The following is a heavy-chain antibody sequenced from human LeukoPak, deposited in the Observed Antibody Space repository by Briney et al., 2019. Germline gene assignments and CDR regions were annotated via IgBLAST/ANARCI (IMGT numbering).Heavy chain of an antibody. CDR1: GFTFSSYS. V-gene: IGHV3-48*04. CDR2: ISSSRSTT. Sequence: GGSLRLSCAVSGFTFSSYSMNWVRQAPGKGLEWVSYISSSRSTTYYADSVKGRFTISRDNANNSLYLQMNSLRAEDTAVYYCARDLGYDSGYPFDSWGQGTLVTVSS. CDR3: ARDLGYDSGYPFDS. J-gene: IGHJ4*02. D-gene: IGHD3-10*01.